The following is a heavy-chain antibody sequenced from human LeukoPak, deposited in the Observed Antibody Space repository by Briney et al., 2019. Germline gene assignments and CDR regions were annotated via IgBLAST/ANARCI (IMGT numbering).Heavy chain of an antibody. CDR2: ISGSAGST. V-gene: IGHV3-23*01. J-gene: IGHJ6*02. CDR3: AKRNRGYCSGGSCYSGAYYYGMDV. Sequence: GGSLRLSCAASGFTFSSYAMSWVRQAPGKGLEWVSAISGSAGSTYYADSVKGRFTISRDNSKNTLYLQMNSLRAEDTAVYYCAKRNRGYCSGGSCYSGAYYYGMDVWGQGTTVTVSS. CDR1: GFTFSSYA. D-gene: IGHD2-15*01.